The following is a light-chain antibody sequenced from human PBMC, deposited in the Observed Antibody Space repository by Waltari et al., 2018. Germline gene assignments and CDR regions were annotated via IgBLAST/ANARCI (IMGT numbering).Light chain of an antibody. CDR2: DVS. CDR1: SSDVGGTDY. Sequence: QSALTQPRSVSGSPGQSVTISCTGTSSDVGGTDYVSWYQQYPGKGPKLMFYDVSKRPSGVPYRFSASKSGNTASLTISGLQPEDEADYYCCAYAGSYFMVFGGGTRLTVL. V-gene: IGLV2-11*01. J-gene: IGLJ3*02. CDR3: CAYAGSYFMV.